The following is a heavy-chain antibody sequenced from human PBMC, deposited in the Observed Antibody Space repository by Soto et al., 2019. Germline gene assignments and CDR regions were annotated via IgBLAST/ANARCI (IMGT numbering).Heavy chain of an antibody. Sequence: SETLSLTCTVSGGSISSSSYYWGWIRQPPGKGLEWIGSIYYSGSTYYNPSLKSRVTISVDTSKNQFSLKLSSVTAADTAVYSCARHRGGYPLLYYGMDVWGQGTTVTV. V-gene: IGHV4-39*01. CDR3: ARHRGGYPLLYYGMDV. CDR1: GGSISSSSYY. CDR2: IYYSGST. J-gene: IGHJ6*02. D-gene: IGHD1-1*01.